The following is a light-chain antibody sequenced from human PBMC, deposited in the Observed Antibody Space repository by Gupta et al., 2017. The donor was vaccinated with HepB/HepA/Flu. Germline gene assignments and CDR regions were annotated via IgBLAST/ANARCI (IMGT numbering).Light chain of an antibody. CDR1: SGSVSPFHY. CDR3: ILYMSSGVVM. Sequence: QTVVTQEPSLSVSPGGTVTLTCGLNSGSVSPFHYPSWIQQTPGQAPRTLIYTTNSRSSGVPDRFSGSILGNNAALTITGAQADDECHYFCILYMSSGVVMFGGGTKLTV. J-gene: IGLJ3*02. V-gene: IGLV8-61*01. CDR2: TTN.